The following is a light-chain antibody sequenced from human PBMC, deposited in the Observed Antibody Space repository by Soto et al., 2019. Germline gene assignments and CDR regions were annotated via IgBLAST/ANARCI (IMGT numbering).Light chain of an antibody. Sequence: AIQITQSPSSLSASVGDPVTFTCRARQAIRDALGWFQQRPGKPPKLLIYGISILQTGVPSRFSGSGSGTDFTLTISGLQAEDFATYYCLHDALFPYSFGQGTRLEI. V-gene: IGKV1-6*01. J-gene: IGKJ2*03. CDR1: QAIRDA. CDR2: GIS. CDR3: LHDALFPYS.